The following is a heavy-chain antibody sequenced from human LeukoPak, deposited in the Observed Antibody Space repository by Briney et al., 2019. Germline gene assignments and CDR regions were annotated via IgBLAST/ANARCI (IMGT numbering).Heavy chain of an antibody. Sequence: SETLSLTCTVSGGSISSYYWSWIRQPPGKGLEWIGEINHSGSTNYNPSLKSRVTISVDTSKNQFSLKLSSVTAADTAVYYCASGTFPYYFDYWGQGTLVTVSS. J-gene: IGHJ4*02. V-gene: IGHV4-34*01. CDR3: ASGTFPYYFDY. CDR1: GGSISSYY. D-gene: IGHD3-16*01. CDR2: INHSGST.